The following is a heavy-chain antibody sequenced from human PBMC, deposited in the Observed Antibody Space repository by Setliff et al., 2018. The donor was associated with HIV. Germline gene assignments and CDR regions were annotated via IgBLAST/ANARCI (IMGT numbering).Heavy chain of an antibody. V-gene: IGHV4-61*01. D-gene: IGHD6-25*01. CDR1: GGSVSSGSYY. Sequence: SETLSLTCTVSGGSVSSGSYYWSWLRQPPGKGMEWIGYSYYSGSTKHNPSLKSRVTISLDTSKNQFSLKLTSVTAADTAVYYCARYSPRGYTLTGPYWGQGTLVTVSS. J-gene: IGHJ4*02. CDR2: SYYSGST. CDR3: ARYSPRGYTLTGPY.